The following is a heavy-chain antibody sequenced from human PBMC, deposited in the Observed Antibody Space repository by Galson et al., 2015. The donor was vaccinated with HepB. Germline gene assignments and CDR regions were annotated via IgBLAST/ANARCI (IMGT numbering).Heavy chain of an antibody. V-gene: IGHV3-66*02. CDR3: ARGSSVAVAARLKFDP. Sequence: SLRLSCAASGFTVSSNYMSWVRQAPGKGLEWVSVIYSGGSTYYADSVKGRFTISRDNSKNTLYLQMNSLRAEDTAVYYCARGSSVAVAARLKFDPWGQGTLVTVSS. CDR2: IYSGGST. CDR1: GFTVSSNY. J-gene: IGHJ5*02. D-gene: IGHD6-19*01.